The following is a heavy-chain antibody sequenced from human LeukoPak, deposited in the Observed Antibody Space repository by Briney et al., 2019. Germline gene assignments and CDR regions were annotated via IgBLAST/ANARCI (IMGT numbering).Heavy chain of an antibody. CDR2: IWSDGSKK. J-gene: IGHJ4*02. V-gene: IGHV3-33*01. Sequence: RSLRLSCAASGFTSSNSGMHWVRQAPGKGLEWVALIWSDGSKKYYADSVEGRFTISRDNSKNTLYLQMNSLRAEDTAVYYCGRGVYSPRDYWGQGTLVTVSS. CDR1: GFTSSNSG. D-gene: IGHD5-18*01. CDR3: GRGVYSPRDY.